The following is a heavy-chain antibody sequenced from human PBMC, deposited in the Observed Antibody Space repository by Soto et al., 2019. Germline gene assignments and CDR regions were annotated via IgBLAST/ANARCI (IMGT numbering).Heavy chain of an antibody. CDR3: ARGRYGDY. D-gene: IGHD1-1*01. J-gene: IGHJ4*02. CDR1: GYAFTTYG. Sequence: QVHLVQSGAEVKKPGASVKVSCQASGYAFTTYGITWVRQAPGQGLEWMGWISAHNGNTTYAQKLQGRVTVTRDTSPSTAYMELRSLRSDDTAVYYCARGRYGDYWGQGALVTVSS. CDR2: ISAHNGNT. V-gene: IGHV1-18*01.